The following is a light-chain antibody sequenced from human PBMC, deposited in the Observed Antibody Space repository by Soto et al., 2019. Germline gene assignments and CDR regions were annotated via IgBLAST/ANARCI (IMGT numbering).Light chain of an antibody. CDR3: QQYNNWPPIT. J-gene: IGKJ4*01. CDR2: GAS. Sequence: EVVMTQSPATLSVSPGERATLSCRASESVSSNLAWYQQRPGQAPRLVIYGASTRATGIPARFSGGGSGTEFTLTISSLQSEDFAVYYCQQYNNWPPITFGGGTKVDIK. V-gene: IGKV3-15*01. CDR1: ESVSSN.